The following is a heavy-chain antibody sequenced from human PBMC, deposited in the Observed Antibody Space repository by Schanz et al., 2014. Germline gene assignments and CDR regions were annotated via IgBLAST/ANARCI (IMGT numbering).Heavy chain of an antibody. J-gene: IGHJ4*02. Sequence: LAESGGGVVQPGRSLRLSCAASGFTFSTYWMSWVRQAPGKGLEWVANIKQDDSERSYVDSVRGRFTIARDNAKNSLYLQMNSLRAEDTALYYCARGRWELRQWGQGTLVTVSS. CDR3: ARGRWELRQ. CDR2: IKQDDSER. D-gene: IGHD1-26*01. CDR1: GFTFSTYW. V-gene: IGHV3-7*01.